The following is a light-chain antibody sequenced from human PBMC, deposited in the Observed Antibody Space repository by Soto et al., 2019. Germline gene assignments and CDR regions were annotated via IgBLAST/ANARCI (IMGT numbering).Light chain of an antibody. J-gene: IGLJ1*01. CDR2: DVS. Sequence: QSALTQPASVSGSPGQSIAISCSGTSSDVGAYNFVSWYQQNPGKAPKLMIFDVSNRPSGISDRFSGSKSGYTASLTITGLQADDEADYYCSSYTTSANYVFGTGTKVTVL. V-gene: IGLV2-14*03. CDR3: SSYTTSANYV. CDR1: SSDVGAYNF.